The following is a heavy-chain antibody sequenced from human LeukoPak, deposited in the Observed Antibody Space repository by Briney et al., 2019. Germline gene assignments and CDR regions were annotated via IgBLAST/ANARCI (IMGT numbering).Heavy chain of an antibody. CDR3: ARRSLVRTVGYYYGMDV. J-gene: IGHJ6*02. Sequence: SETLSLTCIVSGASISSDYWSWIRQPPGKGLEWIGYIYYSGSTNYNPSLKSRATISVDTSKKQFSLKLSSVTAADTAVYYCARRSLVRTVGYYYGMDVWGQGTTVTVSS. D-gene: IGHD1-26*01. V-gene: IGHV4-59*08. CDR2: IYYSGST. CDR1: GASISSDY.